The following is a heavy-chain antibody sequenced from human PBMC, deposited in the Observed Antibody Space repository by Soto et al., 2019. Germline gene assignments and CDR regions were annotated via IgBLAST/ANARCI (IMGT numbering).Heavy chain of an antibody. J-gene: IGHJ4*02. CDR1: GYTFTRYA. CDR3: ARNSFISGDDDSYYFDY. CDR2: INPGNGDT. Sequence: ASVKVSCKASGYTFTRYAMHWVRQAPGQRPEWMGWINPGNGDTKYSEKLQGRVTFARDTSASTTYMELSSLRPEDTAMYYCARNSFISGDDDSYYFDYWGQGTPVTVSS. V-gene: IGHV1-3*01. D-gene: IGHD2-21*02.